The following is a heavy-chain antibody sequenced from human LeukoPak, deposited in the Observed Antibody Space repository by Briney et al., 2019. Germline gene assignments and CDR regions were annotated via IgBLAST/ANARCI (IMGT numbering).Heavy chain of an antibody. CDR2: TSDRGDYT. CDR1: GFTFRNYV. Sequence: GGSLRLSCAASGFTFRNYVIHWVRQAPGKGLEWVSGTSDRGDYTYYADSVKGRFTISKDNSKNTVYLQMSSLRVDDTAVYYCAKAASSSWPSYYYGMDVWGQGTTVTVSS. CDR3: AKAASSSWPSYYYGMDV. V-gene: IGHV3-23*01. J-gene: IGHJ6*02. D-gene: IGHD6-13*01.